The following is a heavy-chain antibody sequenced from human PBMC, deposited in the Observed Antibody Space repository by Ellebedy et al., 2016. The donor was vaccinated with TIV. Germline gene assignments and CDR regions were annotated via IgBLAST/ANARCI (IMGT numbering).Heavy chain of an antibody. CDR1: GGSISSNNSS. Sequence: MPSETLSLTCTVSGGSISSNNSSWGWIRQPPGKGLEWIGNIYYSGSTYHSPSLKSRVTISVDTSKNQFSLKLSPVTAADMAVYYCARTFSPHCSSGVCYMAYYFDYWGQGTLVTVSS. D-gene: IGHD2-8*01. CDR3: ARTFSPHCSSGVCYMAYYFDY. V-gene: IGHV4-39*01. J-gene: IGHJ4*02. CDR2: IYYSGST.